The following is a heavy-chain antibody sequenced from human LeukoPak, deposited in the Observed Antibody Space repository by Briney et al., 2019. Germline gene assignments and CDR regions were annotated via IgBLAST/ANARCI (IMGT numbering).Heavy chain of an antibody. CDR2: INAGNGNT. D-gene: IGHD3-22*01. V-gene: IGHV1-3*01. Sequence: ASVKVSCKASGYTFTSYAIHWVRPAAGQRLEWMGWINAGNGNTKYSQKFQGRVTITRDTSASTAYMELSSLRSEDTAVYYCARGSSGYPRYFDYWGQGTLVTVSS. J-gene: IGHJ4*02. CDR1: GYTFTSYA. CDR3: ARGSSGYPRYFDY.